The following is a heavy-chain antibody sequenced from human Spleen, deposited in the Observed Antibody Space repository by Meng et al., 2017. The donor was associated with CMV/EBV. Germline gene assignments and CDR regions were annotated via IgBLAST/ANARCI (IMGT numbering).Heavy chain of an antibody. D-gene: IGHD3-3*01. J-gene: IGHJ4*02. Sequence: SETLSLTCTVSGGSISSSSYYWGWIRQPPGKGLEWIGSIHYSGSTYYNPSLKSRVTISVDTSKNQFSLKLSSVTAADTAVYYCARFYDFYYWGQGTLVTVSS. CDR2: IHYSGST. CDR3: ARFYDFYY. CDR1: GGSISSSSYY. V-gene: IGHV4-39*07.